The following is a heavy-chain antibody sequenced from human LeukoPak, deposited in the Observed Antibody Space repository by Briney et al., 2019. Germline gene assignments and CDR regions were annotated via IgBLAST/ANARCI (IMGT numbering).Heavy chain of an antibody. Sequence: ASVKVSCKSSGYIFTDYSIHWVRQAPGQGLEWLGWINPNSGGTSYAQKFQGRVTMTRDTSISTVYMELSRLRSDDTAVYYCARDYELGTAGTAYEYFDYWGQGTLVTVSS. D-gene: IGHD1-1*01. CDR1: GYIFTDYS. V-gene: IGHV1-2*02. CDR3: ARDYELGTAGTAYEYFDY. J-gene: IGHJ4*02. CDR2: INPNSGGT.